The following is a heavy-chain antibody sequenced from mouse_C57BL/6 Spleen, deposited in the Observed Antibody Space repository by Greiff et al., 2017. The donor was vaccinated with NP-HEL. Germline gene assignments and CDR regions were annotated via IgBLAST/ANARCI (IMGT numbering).Heavy chain of an antibody. Sequence: VKLQESGPELVKPGASVKLSCKASGYTFTSYDINWVKQRPGQGLEWIGWIYPRDGSTKYNEKFKGKATLTVDTSSSTAYMELHSLTSEDSAVYFCAREASGPLYAMDYWGQGTSVTVSS. CDR3: AREASGPLYAMDY. V-gene: IGHV1-85*01. CDR1: GYTFTSYD. D-gene: IGHD3-2*02. CDR2: IYPRDGST. J-gene: IGHJ4*01.